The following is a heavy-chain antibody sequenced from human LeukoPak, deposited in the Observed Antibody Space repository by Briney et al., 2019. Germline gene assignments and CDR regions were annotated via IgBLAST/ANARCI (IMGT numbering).Heavy chain of an antibody. CDR3: AREGHYDFYPMGY. V-gene: IGHV3-7*03. J-gene: IGHJ4*02. D-gene: IGHD3-3*01. CDR2: IEQDGSEK. Sequence: GGSLRLSCAASGFTFSSYWMSWVRQAPGKGLEWVANIEQDGSEKYYVDSVKGRFTISRDNAKNSLYLQMNSLRAEDTAVYYCAREGHYDFYPMGYWGQGTLVTVSS. CDR1: GFTFSSYW.